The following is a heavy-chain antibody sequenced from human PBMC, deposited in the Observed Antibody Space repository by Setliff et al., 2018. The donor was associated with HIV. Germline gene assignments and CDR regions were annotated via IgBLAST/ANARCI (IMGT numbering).Heavy chain of an antibody. CDR3: ARDPGYKSSWYGAFDI. J-gene: IGHJ3*02. Sequence: ASVKVSCKASGDAFTDYYIHWVRQAPGQGLEWMGWINPNSGGTNYAQKFQGRVTMTRDTSISTAFMDLSRLRSDDTAVYYCARDPGYKSSWYGAFDIWGQGTMGT. CDR2: INPNSGGT. CDR1: GDAFTDYY. V-gene: IGHV1-2*02. D-gene: IGHD6-13*01.